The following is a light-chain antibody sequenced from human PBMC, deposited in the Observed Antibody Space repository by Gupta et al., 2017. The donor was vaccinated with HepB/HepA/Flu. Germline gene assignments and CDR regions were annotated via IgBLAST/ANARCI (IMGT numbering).Light chain of an antibody. Sequence: QSVLTQPPSVSGAPGQRVTISCTGSSSNIGAGYEVHWYQHLPGAAPKLLIYDNNNRPSGVPDRFSGSKSGASASLAIPGLQPEDEADYYCQSYDHMRDGYVVFGGGTKLTVL. CDR3: QSYDHMRDGYVV. V-gene: IGLV1-40*01. J-gene: IGLJ2*01. CDR2: DNN. CDR1: SSNIGAGYE.